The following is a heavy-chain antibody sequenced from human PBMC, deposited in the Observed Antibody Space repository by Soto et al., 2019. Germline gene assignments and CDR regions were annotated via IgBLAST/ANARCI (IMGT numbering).Heavy chain of an antibody. Sequence: GWSLRLSCASSVFRFISYRMNWVRQAPGKGPEWLSYISSSSRTIYYADSVKGRFTISRDNAQNSLSLQMNSLRDEDTAIYYCARDWGYCSGGTCHYGMDVWGQGTTVTVSS. V-gene: IGHV3-48*02. J-gene: IGHJ6*02. CDR1: VFRFISYR. D-gene: IGHD2-15*01. CDR2: ISSSSRTI. CDR3: ARDWGYCSGGTCHYGMDV.